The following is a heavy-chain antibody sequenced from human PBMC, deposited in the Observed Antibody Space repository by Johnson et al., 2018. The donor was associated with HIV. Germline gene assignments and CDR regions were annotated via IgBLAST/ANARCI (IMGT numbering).Heavy chain of an antibody. CDR1: GFTFSSYW. V-gene: IGHV3-7*03. Sequence: MQLVESGGGVVQPGRSLRLSCAVSGFTFSSYWMSWVRQAPGKGLEWVANIKQDGSDKYYVDSMEGRFIISRDNAKNSLYLQMTILRAEDTAIYYCARKGYAFDLWGQGTMVTVSS. J-gene: IGHJ3*01. CDR3: ARKGYAFDL. CDR2: IKQDGSDK.